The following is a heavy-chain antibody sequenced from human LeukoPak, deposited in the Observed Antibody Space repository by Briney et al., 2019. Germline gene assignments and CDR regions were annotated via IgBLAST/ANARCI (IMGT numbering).Heavy chain of an antibody. D-gene: IGHD4-23*01. Sequence: ASVKVSCKASGYTFTIYGISWVRQAPGQRLEWMGWINAGNGNTKYSQKFQGRVTITRDTSASTAYMELSSLRSEDTAVYYCARGSTVVTPGWFDPWGQGTLVTVSS. V-gene: IGHV1-3*01. CDR2: INAGNGNT. J-gene: IGHJ5*02. CDR3: ARGSTVVTPGWFDP. CDR1: GYTFTIYG.